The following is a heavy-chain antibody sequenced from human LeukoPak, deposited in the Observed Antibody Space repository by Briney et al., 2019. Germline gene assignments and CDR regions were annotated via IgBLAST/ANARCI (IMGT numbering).Heavy chain of an antibody. Sequence: GGSLRLSCAASGCTVSNNYMSWVRQAPGKGLEWVSLIYSGGSTYYADSVRGRFTISRDSSKNTLYLQLNSLRAEDTVVYYCAAFSRKGVWGQGTTVTVSS. CDR1: GCTVSNNY. D-gene: IGHD3-3*02. J-gene: IGHJ6*02. V-gene: IGHV3-66*01. CDR2: IYSGGST. CDR3: AAFSRKGV.